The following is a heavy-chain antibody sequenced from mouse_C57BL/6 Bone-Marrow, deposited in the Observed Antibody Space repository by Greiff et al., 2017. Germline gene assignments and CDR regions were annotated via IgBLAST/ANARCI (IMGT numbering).Heavy chain of an antibody. CDR3: AREAYSPFDY. V-gene: IGHV1-81*01. J-gene: IGHJ2*01. Sequence: VKLQESGAELARPGASVKLSCKASGYTFTSYGISWVKQRTGQGLEWIGEIYPRSGNTYYNEKFKGKATLTADKSSSTAYMELRSLTSEDSAVYFCAREAYSPFDYWGQGTTLTVSS. CDR1: GYTFTSYG. CDR2: IYPRSGNT. D-gene: IGHD2-10*01.